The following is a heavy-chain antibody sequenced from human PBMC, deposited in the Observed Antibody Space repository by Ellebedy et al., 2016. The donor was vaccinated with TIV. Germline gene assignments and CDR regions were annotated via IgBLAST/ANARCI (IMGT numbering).Heavy chain of an antibody. CDR2: INPSVGST. CDR1: GYTFTSYF. V-gene: IGHV1-46*01. Sequence: AASVKVSCKASGYTFTSYFMHWVRQAPGQGLEWMGRINPSVGSTTYAQKFQGRVTITADKSTSTAYMELSSLRSEDTAVYYCARGGFCSGGSCYSWFDPWGQGTLVTVSS. J-gene: IGHJ5*02. D-gene: IGHD2-15*01. CDR3: ARGGFCSGGSCYSWFDP.